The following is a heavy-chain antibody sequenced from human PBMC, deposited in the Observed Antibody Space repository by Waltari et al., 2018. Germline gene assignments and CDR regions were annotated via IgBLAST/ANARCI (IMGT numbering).Heavy chain of an antibody. V-gene: IGHV4-39*01. D-gene: IGHD3-10*01. CDR3: ARLDSPMVRGVLFDY. CDR1: GGSISRSSYF. CDR2: IYYGGSS. Sequence: QLQLQESGPGLVKPSETLSLTCTVSGGSISRSSYFWAWIRPTPEKGLEWIGNIYYGGSSYYNPSLKGRVTISVDTFKNQFSLKVNSVTAADTAVYFCARLDSPMVRGVLFDYWGRGSLVTVSS. J-gene: IGHJ4*02.